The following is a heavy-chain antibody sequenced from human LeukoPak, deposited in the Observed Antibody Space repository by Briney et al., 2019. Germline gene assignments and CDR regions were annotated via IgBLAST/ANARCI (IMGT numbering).Heavy chain of an antibody. CDR1: GLTWSSKA. Sequence: GGSLRRSCVGCGLTWSSKAMCGVGEALGKRLEWLSGISGSGASTYYADSVTGRFTISRDNSRNTLYLQMNSLRGDDTAVYYCAKDVGKWESLHFFDYWGQGTLVTVSS. D-gene: IGHD1-26*01. V-gene: IGHV3-23*01. CDR3: AKDVGKWESLHFFDY. CDR2: ISGSGAST. J-gene: IGHJ4*02.